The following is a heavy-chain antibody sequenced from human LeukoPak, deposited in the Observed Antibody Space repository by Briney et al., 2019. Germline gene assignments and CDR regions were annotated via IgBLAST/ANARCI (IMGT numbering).Heavy chain of an antibody. D-gene: IGHD3-3*01. J-gene: IGHJ6*02. V-gene: IGHV4-4*02. CDR3: ARDRHYDFWSGPTSYGMDV. CDR2: IYHSGST. CDR1: GGSISSSNW. Sequence: SETLSLTRAVSGGSISSSNWWSWVRQPPGKGLEWIGEIYHSGSTNYNPSLKSRVTISVDKSKNQFSLKLSSVTAADTAVYYCARDRHYDFWSGPTSYGMDVWGQGTTVTVSS.